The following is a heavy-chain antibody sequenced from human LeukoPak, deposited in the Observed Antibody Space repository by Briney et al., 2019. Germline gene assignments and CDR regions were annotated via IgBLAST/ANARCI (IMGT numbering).Heavy chain of an antibody. CDR1: GGSFSSGDYS. CDR3: ARQGRYYGSGSLNWFDP. Sequence: SQTLSLTCTVSGGSFSSGDYSWNWIRQPAGQGLEWIGRLFSSGSTYYNPSLKSRVTISVDTSKNQFSLKLSSVTAADTAVYYCARQGRYYGSGSLNWFDPWGQGTLVTVSS. D-gene: IGHD3-10*01. CDR2: LFSSGST. V-gene: IGHV4-61*02. J-gene: IGHJ5*02.